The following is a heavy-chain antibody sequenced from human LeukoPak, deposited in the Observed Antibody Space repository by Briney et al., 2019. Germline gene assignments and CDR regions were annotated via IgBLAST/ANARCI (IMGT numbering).Heavy chain of an antibody. CDR3: AKDRTDYYYDSSGYPP. CDR1: GFTFSSYA. Sequence: GGSLRLSCAASGFTFSSYAMSWVRQAPGKGLEWVAVISYDGSNKYYADSVKGRFTISRDNSKNTLYLQMNSLRAEDTAVYYCAKDRTDYYYDSSGYPPWGQGTLVTVSS. V-gene: IGHV3-30*18. CDR2: ISYDGSNK. D-gene: IGHD3-22*01. J-gene: IGHJ4*02.